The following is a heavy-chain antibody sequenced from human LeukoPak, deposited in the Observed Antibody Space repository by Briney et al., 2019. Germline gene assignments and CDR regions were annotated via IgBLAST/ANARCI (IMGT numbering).Heavy chain of an antibody. CDR1: GGSISSSSYY. CDR3: ARAHLHYCSGGSCRSPFFDY. D-gene: IGHD2-15*01. V-gene: IGHV4-39*01. J-gene: IGHJ4*02. Sequence: SETLSLTCTVSGGSISSSSYYWGGIRQPPGKGLEWIGSVYYSGSTYYNPSLKSRVTISVDTSKNLFSLKLSSVTAADTAVYYCARAHLHYCSGGSCRSPFFDYWGQGTLDTVSS. CDR2: VYYSGST.